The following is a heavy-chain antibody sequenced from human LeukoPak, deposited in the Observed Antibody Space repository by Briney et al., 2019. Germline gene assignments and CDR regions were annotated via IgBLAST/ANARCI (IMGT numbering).Heavy chain of an antibody. V-gene: IGHV1-24*01. J-gene: IGHJ3*02. CDR2: SDPEDGET. CDR3: AYCGGDCYSNAFDI. D-gene: IGHD2-21*02. Sequence: ASVKVSCKVSGYTLTELSMHWVRQAPGKGLEWMGGSDPEDGETIYAQKFQGRVTMTEDTSTDTAYMELSSLRSEDTAVYYCAYCGGDCYSNAFDIWGQGTMVTVSS. CDR1: GYTLTELS.